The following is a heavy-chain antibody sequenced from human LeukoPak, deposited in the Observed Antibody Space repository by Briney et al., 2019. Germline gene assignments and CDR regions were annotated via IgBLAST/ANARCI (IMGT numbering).Heavy chain of an antibody. Sequence: ASVKVSCKASGYTFTSYAMHWVRQAPGQRLEWMGWINAGNGNTKYSQKFQGRVTITRDTSASTAYMELSSLRSEDTAVYYCARDSQSGYNFDYWGQGTLVTVSS. CDR2: INAGNGNT. CDR3: ARDSQSGYNFDY. D-gene: IGHD5-24*01. V-gene: IGHV1-3*01. J-gene: IGHJ4*02. CDR1: GYTFTSYA.